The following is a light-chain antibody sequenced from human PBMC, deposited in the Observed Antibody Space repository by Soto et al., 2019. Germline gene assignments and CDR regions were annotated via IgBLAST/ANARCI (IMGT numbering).Light chain of an antibody. CDR3: LQDYNYPRT. V-gene: IGKV1-6*01. J-gene: IGKJ1*01. CDR1: QGLRNA. Sequence: AIQMTQSPSSLSASVGDRVTITCRASQGLRNALGWYQQKPGKAPKLLIYAASSLQSGVPSRFSGSGSGTDFTLTISSLQPEDFATYYCLQDYNYPRTFGQGTKVEIK. CDR2: AAS.